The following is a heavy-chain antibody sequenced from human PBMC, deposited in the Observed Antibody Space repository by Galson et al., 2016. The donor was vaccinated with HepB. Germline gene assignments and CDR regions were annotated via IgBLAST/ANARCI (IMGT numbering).Heavy chain of an antibody. D-gene: IGHD3-9*01. Sequence: SLRLSCAGSGFTFSTNWMSWVRQAPGKGLEWVANIKEDGSEKYYVDSVKGRFTISRDNAKNSLFLQMNSLRADDTAVYFCAKSFDWISRGGVDWFDSWGQGTLVTVSS. CDR1: GFTFSTNW. CDR3: AKSFDWISRGGVDWFDS. CDR2: IKEDGSEK. V-gene: IGHV3-7*02. J-gene: IGHJ5*01.